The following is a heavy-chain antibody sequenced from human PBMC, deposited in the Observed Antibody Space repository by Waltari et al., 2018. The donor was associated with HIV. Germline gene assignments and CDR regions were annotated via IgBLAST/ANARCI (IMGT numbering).Heavy chain of an antibody. V-gene: IGHV3-15*01. CDR2: SKSKTDGGTK. Sequence: EVQLVESGGGLVKPGGSLRLSCAASGFTFSNAWMGWVRQAPGKGLEWVGRSKSKTDGGTKDYAAPVKGRFTIARDDSKNTLYLQMNSLKTEDTAVYYCISPCGDGYNYDPYAFDIWGQGTMVTVSS. D-gene: IGHD5-12*01. CDR1: GFTFSNAW. J-gene: IGHJ3*02. CDR3: ISPCGDGYNYDPYAFDI.